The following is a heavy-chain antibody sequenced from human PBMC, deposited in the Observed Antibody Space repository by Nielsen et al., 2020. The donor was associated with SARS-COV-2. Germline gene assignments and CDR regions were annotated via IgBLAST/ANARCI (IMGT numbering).Heavy chain of an antibody. J-gene: IGHJ4*02. V-gene: IGHV4-34*01. CDR3: ARHGAYCGGDCHPYFDY. Sequence: SETLSLTCAVYGGSFSGYYWSWIRQPPGKGLEWIGEINHSGSTNYNPSLKSRVTISVDTSKNQFSLKLSSVTAADTAVYYCARHGAYCGGDCHPYFDYWGQGTLVTVSS. CDR1: GGSFSGYY. D-gene: IGHD2-21*01. CDR2: INHSGST.